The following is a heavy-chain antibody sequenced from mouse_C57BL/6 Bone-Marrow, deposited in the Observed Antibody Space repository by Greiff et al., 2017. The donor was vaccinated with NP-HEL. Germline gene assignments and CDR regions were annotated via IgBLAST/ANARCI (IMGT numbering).Heavy chain of an antibody. Sequence: EVQGVESGGDLVKPGGSLKLSCAASGFTFSSYGMSWVRQTPDKRLEWVATISSGGSYTYYPDSVKGRFTISRDNAKNTLYLQMSSLKSEDTAMYYCARQSYYFDYWGQGTTLTVSS. V-gene: IGHV5-6*01. CDR3: ARQSYYFDY. CDR1: GFTFSSYG. J-gene: IGHJ2*01. CDR2: ISSGGSYT.